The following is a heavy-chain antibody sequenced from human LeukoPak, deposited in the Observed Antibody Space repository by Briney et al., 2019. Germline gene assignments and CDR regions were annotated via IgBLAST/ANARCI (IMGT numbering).Heavy chain of an antibody. CDR3: ARSAQMGSGSYRPGSIYDY. CDR1: GGSISSGGYY. J-gene: IGHJ4*02. Sequence: SETLSLTCAVSGGSISSGGYYWSWIRQHPGKGLEWIGYIYYSGSTYYNPSLKSRVTISVDTSKNQFSLKLNSVTAADTAVYYCARSAQMGSGSYRPGSIYDYWGQGTLVTVSS. D-gene: IGHD1-26*01. CDR2: IYYSGST. V-gene: IGHV4-31*11.